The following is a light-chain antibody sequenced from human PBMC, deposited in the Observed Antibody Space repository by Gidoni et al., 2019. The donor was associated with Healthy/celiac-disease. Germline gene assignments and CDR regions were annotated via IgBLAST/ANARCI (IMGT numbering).Light chain of an antibody. CDR3: APWDDSLNGVV. Sequence: QSVLTQPPSASGTPGQRVTISCSGSSSNIGSNTVNWYQQPPGTAPKLLIYSNNQRPSGVPDRFSGSKSGTSASLAISDLQSEDEADYYCAPWDDSLNGVVFGGGTKLTVL. J-gene: IGLJ2*01. CDR1: SSNIGSNT. V-gene: IGLV1-44*01. CDR2: SNN.